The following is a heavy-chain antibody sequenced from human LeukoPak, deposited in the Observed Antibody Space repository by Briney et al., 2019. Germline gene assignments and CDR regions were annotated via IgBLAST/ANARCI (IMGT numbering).Heavy chain of an antibody. CDR3: ARDADGVVDY. CDR1: GFTFINYP. CDR2: ISYDGSNK. V-gene: IGHV3-30-3*01. Sequence: GGSLRLSCAASGFTFINYPMHWVRQAPGKGLEWVALISYDGSNKYYADSVKGRFTISRDNSKNTLYLRMNSLRPEDTAVYYCARDADGVVDYWGQGTLVTVSS. D-gene: IGHD3-10*01. J-gene: IGHJ4*02.